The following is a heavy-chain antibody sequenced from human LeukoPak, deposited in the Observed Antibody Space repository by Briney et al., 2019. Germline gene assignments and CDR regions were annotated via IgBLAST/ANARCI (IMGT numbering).Heavy chain of an antibody. CDR3: ARPPTITPGKDWYFDL. CDR1: GGSFSGYY. Sequence: PSETLSLTCAVYGGSFSGYYWSWIRQPPGKGLEWIGEINHSGSTNYNPSLKSRVTISVDTSKNQFSLKLSSVTAADTAVYYCARPPTITPGKDWYFDLWGRGTLVTVSS. D-gene: IGHD1-14*01. CDR2: INHSGST. J-gene: IGHJ2*01. V-gene: IGHV4-34*01.